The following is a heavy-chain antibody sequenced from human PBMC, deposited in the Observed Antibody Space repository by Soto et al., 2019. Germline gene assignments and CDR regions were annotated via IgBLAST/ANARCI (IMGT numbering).Heavy chain of an antibody. J-gene: IGHJ6*02. CDR1: GGTFSSYA. Sequence: QVQLVQSGAEVKKPGSSVKVSCKASGGTFSSYAISWVRQAPGQGLEWMGGIIPIFGTANYAQKFQGRVKITAAESPSTAHIELRSLRSEDTAVYYGARGYSSGWSRGMDVWGQGTTVTVSS. D-gene: IGHD6-13*01. CDR2: IIPIFGTA. CDR3: ARGYSSGWSRGMDV. V-gene: IGHV1-69*12.